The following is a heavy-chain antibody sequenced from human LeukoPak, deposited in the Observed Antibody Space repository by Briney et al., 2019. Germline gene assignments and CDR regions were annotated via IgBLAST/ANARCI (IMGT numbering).Heavy chain of an antibody. V-gene: IGHV4-59*08. J-gene: IGHJ3*02. CDR1: GGSISSYY. Sequence: SETLSLTCIVSGGSISSYYWSWIRQPPGKGLEWIGYIYYSGSTNYNPSLKSRVTISLDTSKNQFSLKLSSVTAADTAVYFCARGVTFGEVIVPAFDIWGQGTMVTVSS. CDR3: ARGVTFGEVIVPAFDI. CDR2: IYYSGST. D-gene: IGHD3-16*02.